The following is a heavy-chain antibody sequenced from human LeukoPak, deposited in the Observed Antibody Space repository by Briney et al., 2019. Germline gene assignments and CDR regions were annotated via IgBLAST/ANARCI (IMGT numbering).Heavy chain of an antibody. J-gene: IGHJ4*02. D-gene: IGHD6-13*01. CDR3: ARVEFDSSSWYLPN. V-gene: IGHV1-2*02. Sequence: ASVKVSCKASGYTFTGYYMHWVRQAPGQGLEGMGWINPDSGGTNYAQKFQGRVTMTGDTSISTAYMELSRLRSDDTAVYYCARVEFDSSSWYLPNWGQGTLVTVSS. CDR2: INPDSGGT. CDR1: GYTFTGYY.